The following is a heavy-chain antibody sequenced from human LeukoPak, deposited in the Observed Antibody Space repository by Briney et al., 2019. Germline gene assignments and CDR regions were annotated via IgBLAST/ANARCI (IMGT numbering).Heavy chain of an antibody. V-gene: IGHV3-23*01. J-gene: IGHJ4*02. CDR2: INGGGGDR. CDR1: GFTFSSYW. Sequence: GGSLRLSCAASGFTFSSYWMRWVRQAPGKGLEWVSAINGGGGDRFYADSVKGRFTISRDNSKNTLYLQMSSLRVEDTAVYYCGKAEAGTYYFDYWGQGTLVTVSS. D-gene: IGHD6-19*01. CDR3: GKAEAGTYYFDY.